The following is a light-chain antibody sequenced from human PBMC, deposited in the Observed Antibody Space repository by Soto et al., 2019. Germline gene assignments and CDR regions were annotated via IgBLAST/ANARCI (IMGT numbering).Light chain of an antibody. J-gene: IGKJ3*01. V-gene: IGKV1-39*01. CDR3: QQSYILPFT. Sequence: DIQMTQSPSSLSASVGDRVTITCRASLTIGSYLNWYLQKPGNAPKLLIHSTSTLQSGVPSRFSGGGSGTDFTLTINSLQPEDFATYFCQQSYILPFTFGPGTKVDIK. CDR2: STS. CDR1: LTIGSY.